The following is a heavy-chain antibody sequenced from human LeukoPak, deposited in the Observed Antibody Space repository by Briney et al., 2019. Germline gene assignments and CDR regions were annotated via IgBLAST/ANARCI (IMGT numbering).Heavy chain of an antibody. CDR3: ARVLRGYYGSGTTGWFDP. Sequence: GASVKASCKASGYTFTSYGISWVRQAPGQGLEWMGWISAHNGNTNYAQKLQGRVTMTTDTSTSTAYMELRSLRSDDTAVYYCARVLRGYYGSGTTGWFDPWGQGTLVTVSS. J-gene: IGHJ5*02. V-gene: IGHV1-18*01. D-gene: IGHD3-10*01. CDR1: GYTFTSYG. CDR2: ISAHNGNT.